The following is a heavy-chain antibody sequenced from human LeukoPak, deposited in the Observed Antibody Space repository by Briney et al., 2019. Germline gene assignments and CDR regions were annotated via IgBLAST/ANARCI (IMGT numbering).Heavy chain of an antibody. CDR2: ISAYNGNT. CDR1: GYTFTSYG. V-gene: IGHV1-18*01. D-gene: IGHD3-16*01. Sequence: ASVKVSCKASGYTFTSYGISWVRQAPGQGLEWMGWISAYNGNTNYAQKLQGRVTMTTDTSTSTAYMELSSLRSEDTAVYYCATDTTARGYDYVWGSYNYWGQGTLVTVSS. CDR3: ATDTTARGYDYVWGSYNY. J-gene: IGHJ4*02.